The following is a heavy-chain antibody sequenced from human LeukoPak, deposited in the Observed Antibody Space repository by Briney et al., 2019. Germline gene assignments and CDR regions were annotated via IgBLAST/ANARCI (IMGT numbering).Heavy chain of an antibody. V-gene: IGHV4-34*01. Sequence: PSETLSLTCAAYGVSFSGYYWSWVRQPPGKGLEWVGEIRHGGSTNYNPSPKSRGTILFDESKNQFSLKLITITAADTAADYYARKMGYCTGGTCPRYFDNWGQGTLVTGSS. CDR1: GVSFSGYY. D-gene: IGHD2-15*01. CDR2: IRHGGST. J-gene: IGHJ4*02. CDR3: ARKMGYCTGGTCPRYFDN.